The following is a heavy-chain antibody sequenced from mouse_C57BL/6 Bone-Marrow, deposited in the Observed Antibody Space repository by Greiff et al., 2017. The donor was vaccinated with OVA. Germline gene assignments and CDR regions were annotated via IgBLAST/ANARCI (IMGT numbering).Heavy chain of an antibody. CDR3: ARGGGNAYWYFDV. Sequence: DVQLVQSGGGLVKPGASLKLSCAASGFTFSDYGMHWVRQAPGKGLEWVAYISRGSSTIYYADTVKGRFTISRDNANNTLFLHMTSLRSEDTARYCGARGGGNAYWYFDVWGTGTTVTVSA. D-gene: IGHD2-1*01. V-gene: IGHV5-17*01. CDR1: GFTFSDYG. J-gene: IGHJ1*03. CDR2: ISRGSSTI.